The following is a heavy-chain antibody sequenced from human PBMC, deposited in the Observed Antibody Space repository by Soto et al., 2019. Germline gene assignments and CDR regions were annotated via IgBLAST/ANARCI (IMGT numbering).Heavy chain of an antibody. CDR1: GFAFNNYG. CDR3: AREDSIIIPAVSDF. CDR2: ISKSDYT. J-gene: IGHJ4*02. V-gene: IGHV3-21*01. D-gene: IGHD2-2*01. Sequence: PGGSLRLSCTVSGFAFNNYGINWVRQAPGKGLEWVSSISKSDYTYYSDSVKGRFAISRDNAKSSVSLQMNTLRVEDTAVYYCAREDSIIIPAVSDFWGQRTLVTVS.